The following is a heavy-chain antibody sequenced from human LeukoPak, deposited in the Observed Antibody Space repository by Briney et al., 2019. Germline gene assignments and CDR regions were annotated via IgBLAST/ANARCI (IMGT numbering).Heavy chain of an antibody. CDR2: VSYDGSWD. V-gene: IGHV3-30*01. D-gene: IGHD3-16*02. Sequence: GGSLRLSCAASGFTFTNYAMHWVRQTPGKWLEWVAFVSYDGSWDSYSDSVNGRFTISRDASKNTLYMQMNSLRAEERSVYHCAREERRYIPAFWGQGTLVTVSS. J-gene: IGHJ4*02. CDR3: AREERRYIPAF. CDR1: GFTFTNYA.